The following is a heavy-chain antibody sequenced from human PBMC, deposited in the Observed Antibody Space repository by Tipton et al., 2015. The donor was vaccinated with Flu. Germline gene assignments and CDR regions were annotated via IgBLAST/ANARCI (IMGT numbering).Heavy chain of an antibody. CDR1: GGSISSSSYY. D-gene: IGHD5-12*01. CDR3: ARVATSDVPFDP. CDR2: IYYSGST. Sequence: TLSLTCTVSGGSISSSSYYWGWIRQPPGKGLEWIGSIYYSGSTYYNPSLKSRVTISVDTSKNQFSLKLSSVTAADTAVYYCARVATSDVPFDPWGQGTLVTVSS. V-gene: IGHV4-39*07. J-gene: IGHJ5*02.